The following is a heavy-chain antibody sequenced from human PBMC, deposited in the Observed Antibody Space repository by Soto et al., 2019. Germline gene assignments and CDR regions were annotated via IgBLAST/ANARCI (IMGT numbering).Heavy chain of an antibody. J-gene: IGHJ6*02. CDR2: ISYDGSNK. D-gene: IGHD2-2*01. CDR3: ARDLGEVPAAMRYYYGMDV. CDR1: GFTFSSYA. V-gene: IGHV3-30-3*01. Sequence: GGSLRLSCAASGFTFSSYAMHWVRQAPGKGLEWVAVISYDGSNKYYADSVKGRFTISRDNSKNTLYLQMNSLRAEDTAVYYCARDLGEVPAAMRYYYGMDVWGQGTTVTVSS.